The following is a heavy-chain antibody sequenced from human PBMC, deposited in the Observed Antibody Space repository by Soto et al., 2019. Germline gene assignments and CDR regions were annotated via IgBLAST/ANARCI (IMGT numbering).Heavy chain of an antibody. CDR2: ISSSGCSI. V-gene: IGHV3-23*01. CDR1: GFTFNTYA. CDR3: AHGGTPPAMPRWGFDY. J-gene: IGHJ4*02. D-gene: IGHD2-2*01. Sequence: VQLLESGGGLVQPGGSLRLSCAASGFTFNTYAMSWVRQAPGKGLEWVSAISSSGCSIYYADSVRGRFTISRDNSKNTLYLQMNSLRAEDTAVYYCAHGGTPPAMPRWGFDYWGQGTLVTVSS.